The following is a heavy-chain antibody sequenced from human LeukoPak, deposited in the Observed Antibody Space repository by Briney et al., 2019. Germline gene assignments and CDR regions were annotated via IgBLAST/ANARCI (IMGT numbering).Heavy chain of an antibody. CDR2: INPSGGST. J-gene: IGHJ6*03. D-gene: IGHD6-13*01. CDR3: ARGHSSSWYRTYYYYYYMDV. V-gene: IGHV1-46*01. CDR1: GYTFTSYY. Sequence: ASVKVSCKASGYTFTSYYMHWVRQAPGQGLEWMGIINPSGGSTSYAQKFQGRVTMTRNTSISTAYMELSSLRSEDTAVYYCARGHSSSWYRTYYYYYYMDVWGKGTTVTISS.